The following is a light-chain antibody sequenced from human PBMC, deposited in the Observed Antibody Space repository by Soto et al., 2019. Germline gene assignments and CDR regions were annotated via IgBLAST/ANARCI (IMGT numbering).Light chain of an antibody. V-gene: IGLV2-14*01. Sequence: QSVLTQPASVSGSPGQSITISCTGPSGKVGGYNYVSWYQQHPGKAPKLMIYEVSNRPSGVSNRFSGSKSGNTASLTISGLQAEDEADYYCSSYTSSSTYVFGTGTKVTVL. J-gene: IGLJ1*01. CDR2: EVS. CDR3: SSYTSSSTYV. CDR1: SGKVGGYNY.